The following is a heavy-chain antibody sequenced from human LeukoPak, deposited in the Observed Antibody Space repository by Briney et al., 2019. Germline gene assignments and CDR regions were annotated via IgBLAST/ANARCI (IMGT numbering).Heavy chain of an antibody. J-gene: IGHJ6*03. Sequence: ASVKVSCKASGYSLTGFYLYWLRQAPGQGPQWMGWINPNSGDTNYAQKYEGRVSMTRDRSISTAYMELSGLSSDDTAVYYCARVGLVDNEYGFYFYMDVWGKGTTVIVSS. CDR1: GYSLTGFY. CDR3: ARVGLVDNEYGFYFYMDV. D-gene: IGHD4/OR15-4a*01. V-gene: IGHV1-2*02. CDR2: INPNSGDT.